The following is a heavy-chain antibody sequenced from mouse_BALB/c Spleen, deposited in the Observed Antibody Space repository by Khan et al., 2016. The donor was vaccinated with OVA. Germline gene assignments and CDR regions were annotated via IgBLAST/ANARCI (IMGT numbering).Heavy chain of an antibody. CDR2: IIPSTVYT. J-gene: IGHJ4*01. Sequence: QVQLKESGAELARPGASVKMSCKASGYTFTSYTTHWVKQRPGQGLEWIGYIIPSTVYTNYNQKFKDKATLTADKSSSTAYMQLSSLTSEDSAVYYCASDFPSCSSIVAMDNCCQVTSVTVSS. CDR1: GYTFTSYT. V-gene: IGHV1-4*01. D-gene: IGHD6-1*01. CDR3: ASDFPSCSSIVAMDN.